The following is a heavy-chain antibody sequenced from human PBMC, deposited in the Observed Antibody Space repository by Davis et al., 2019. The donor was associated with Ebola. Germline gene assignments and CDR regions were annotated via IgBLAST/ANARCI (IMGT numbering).Heavy chain of an antibody. CDR3: ARAPTIFGVVRWFDP. Sequence: HTGGSLRLSCAASGFTFSSYWMHWVRQAPGKGLVWVSRINSDGSSTSYADSVKGRFTISRDNAKNTLYLQMNSLRAEDTAVYYCARAPTIFGVVRWFDPWGQGTLVTVSS. CDR2: INSDGSST. CDR1: GFTFSSYW. J-gene: IGHJ5*02. V-gene: IGHV3-74*01. D-gene: IGHD3-3*01.